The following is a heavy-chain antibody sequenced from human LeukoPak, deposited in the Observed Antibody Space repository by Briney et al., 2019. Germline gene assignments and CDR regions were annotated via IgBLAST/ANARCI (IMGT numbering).Heavy chain of an antibody. CDR1: GFTFSCYW. CDR3: AGGSNYGDSSF. D-gene: IGHD4-17*01. Sequence: GGSLRLSCAASGFTFSCYWMSWVRQAPERGLERVVNIKQDGDVKYYVDSVRGRFTLSRDNAKKSLYLQMKSMRGDDTAIYYCAGGSNYGDSSFWGQGTLVTVSS. V-gene: IGHV3-7*01. CDR2: IKQDGDVK. J-gene: IGHJ4*02.